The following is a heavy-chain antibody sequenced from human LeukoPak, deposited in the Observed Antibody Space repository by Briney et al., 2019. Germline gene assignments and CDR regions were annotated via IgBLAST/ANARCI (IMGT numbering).Heavy chain of an antibody. V-gene: IGHV4-39*01. D-gene: IGHD1-26*01. CDR3: ARLTRIEEVVGAPNEDY. J-gene: IGHJ4*02. Sequence: SETLSLTCTVSGGSISSSSYYWGWIRQPPGKGLEGIGSIYYSGSTYYNPSLKSRVTISVDTSKNQFSLKLSSVTAADTAVYYCARLTRIEEVVGAPNEDYWGQGTLVTVSS. CDR1: GGSISSSSYY. CDR2: IYYSGST.